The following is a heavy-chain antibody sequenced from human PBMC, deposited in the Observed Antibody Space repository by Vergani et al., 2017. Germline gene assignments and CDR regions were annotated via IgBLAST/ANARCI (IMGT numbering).Heavy chain of an antibody. CDR2: INHSGST. CDR1: GGSISSGGYY. J-gene: IGHJ6*03. V-gene: IGHV4-31*03. Sequence: QVQLQESGPGLVKPSQTLSLTCTVSGGSISSGGYYWSWIRQPPGKGLEWIGEINHSGSTNYNPSLKSRVTISVDTSKNQFSLKLSSVTAADTAVYYCASMSPDYYDSSGHRYYYYYMDVWGKGTTVTVSS. D-gene: IGHD3-22*01. CDR3: ASMSPDYYDSSGHRYYYYYMDV.